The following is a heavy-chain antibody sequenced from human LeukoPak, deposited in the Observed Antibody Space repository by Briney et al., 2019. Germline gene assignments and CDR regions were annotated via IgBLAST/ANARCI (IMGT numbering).Heavy chain of an antibody. D-gene: IGHD2-21*01. J-gene: IGHJ4*02. CDR3: VRGDWYFES. V-gene: IGHV3-7*04. CDR1: GFNFSDSR. CDR2: INRDGTEK. Sequence: GGSLRLSCATSGFNFSDSRMTWVRQAPGKGLQWVANINRDGTEKHFLDSVEGRFTISRDNAKKSLYLLMNSLRPQDTAVYFCVRGDWYFESWGQGTLVTV.